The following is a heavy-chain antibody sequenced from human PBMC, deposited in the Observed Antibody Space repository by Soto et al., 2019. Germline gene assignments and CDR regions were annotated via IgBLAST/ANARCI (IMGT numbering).Heavy chain of an antibody. Sequence: SETLALTCTVSGGSISSGDYYWSWIRQPPGKGLEWIGYIYYSGSTYYNPSLKSRVTISVDTSKNQFSLKLSSVTAADTAVYYCARGGPGLLVRYWGQGTMVTVSS. CDR2: IYYSGST. D-gene: IGHD1-26*01. CDR1: GGSISSGDYY. J-gene: IGHJ4*02. CDR3: ARGGPGLLVRY. V-gene: IGHV4-30-4*01.